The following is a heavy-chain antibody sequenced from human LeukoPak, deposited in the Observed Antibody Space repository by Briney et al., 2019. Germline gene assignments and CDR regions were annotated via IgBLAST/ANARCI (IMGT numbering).Heavy chain of an antibody. D-gene: IGHD6-19*01. V-gene: IGHV3-7*01. J-gene: IGHJ4*02. CDR1: GFTFSSYW. CDR3: ARPDRRWLVMYQFDY. CDR2: IKQDGSEK. Sequence: PPGGSLRLSCAASGFTFSSYWMSWVRQAPGKGLEWVANIKQDGSEKYYVDSVKGRFTISRDNAKNSLYLQMNSLRAEDTAVYYCARPDRRWLVMYQFDYWGQGTQVTVSS.